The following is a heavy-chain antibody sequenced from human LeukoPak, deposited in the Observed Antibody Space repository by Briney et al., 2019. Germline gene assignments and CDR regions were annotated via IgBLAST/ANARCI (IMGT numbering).Heavy chain of an antibody. CDR1: GFTFSSYG. CDR2: IRYDGSNK. D-gene: IGHD6-6*01. CDR3: AKDLSSSSRVNFDFDC. J-gene: IGHJ4*02. Sequence: GGSLRLSCAASGFTFSSYGMHWVRQAPGKGLEWVAFIRYDGSNKYYADSVKGRFTISRDNSKNTLYLQMNSLRAEDTAVYYCAKDLSSSSRVNFDFDCWGQGTLVTVSS. V-gene: IGHV3-30*02.